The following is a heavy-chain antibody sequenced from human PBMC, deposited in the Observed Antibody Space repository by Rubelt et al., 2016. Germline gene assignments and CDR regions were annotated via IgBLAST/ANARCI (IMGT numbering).Heavy chain of an antibody. D-gene: IGHD6-13*01. J-gene: IGHJ3*02. V-gene: IGHV3-15*07. Sequence: IRQAPGKGLEWVGRSKRKSDGGAIDHAAPVKGRFFISREDSTNTFYLQMNSLKTEDTAVYYCARELRAAANYRTGLDIWGQGTMVTVSS. CDR3: ARELRAAANYRTGLDI. CDR2: SKRKSDGGAI.